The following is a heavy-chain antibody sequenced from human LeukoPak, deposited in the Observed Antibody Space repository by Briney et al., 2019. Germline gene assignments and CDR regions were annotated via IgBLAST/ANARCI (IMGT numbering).Heavy chain of an antibody. D-gene: IGHD1-26*01. CDR1: GFTFSSFA. J-gene: IGHJ4*02. CDR3: VKDPSGNYFYFDY. Sequence: GGSLRLSCSASGFTFSSFAMFWVRQAPGTGLEYVSGISSDGGRTNYADSVKARFTISRDNSKVTLYLQMTSLRPEDTAIYYCVKDPSGNYFYFDYWGQGTLVTVSS. CDR2: ISSDGGRT. V-gene: IGHV3-64D*09.